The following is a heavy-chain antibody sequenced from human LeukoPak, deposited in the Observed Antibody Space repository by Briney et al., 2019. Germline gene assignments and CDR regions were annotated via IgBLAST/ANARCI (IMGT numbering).Heavy chain of an antibody. CDR3: ASFLAAAGLYYFDY. CDR2: INHSGST. Sequence: SETLSLTCAVYGGSFSDYYWSWIRQPPGKGLEWIGEINHSGSTNYNPSLKSRVTISVDTSKNQFSLKLSSVTAADTAVYYCASFLAAAGLYYFDYWGQGTLVTVSS. J-gene: IGHJ4*02. CDR1: GGSFSDYY. D-gene: IGHD6-13*01. V-gene: IGHV4-34*01.